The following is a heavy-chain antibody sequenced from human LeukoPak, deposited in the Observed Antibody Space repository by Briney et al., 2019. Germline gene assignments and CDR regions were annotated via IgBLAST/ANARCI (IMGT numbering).Heavy chain of an antibody. V-gene: IGHV4-61*02. CDR1: GGSISGGGYS. J-gene: IGHJ3*02. CDR3: AREKPDPVVDDAFDI. D-gene: IGHD2-15*01. Sequence: SQTLSLTCTVSGGSISGGGYSWSWIRQPAGKGLEWIGRIYTSGSTNYNPSLKSRVTMSVDTSKNQFSLKLSSVTAADTAVYYCAREKPDPVVDDAFDIWGQGTMVTVSS. CDR2: IYTSGST.